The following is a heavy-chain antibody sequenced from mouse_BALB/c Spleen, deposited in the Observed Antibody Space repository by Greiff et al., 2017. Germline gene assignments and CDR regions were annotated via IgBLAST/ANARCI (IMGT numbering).Heavy chain of an antibody. D-gene: IGHD1-1*02. V-gene: IGHV5-9-3*01. CDR3: AREGGKDY. CDR1: GFTFSSYA. J-gene: IGHJ2*01. Sequence: EVKLMESGGGLVKPGGSLKLSCAASGFTFSSYAMSWVRQTPEKRLEWVATISSGGSYTYYPDSVKGRFTISRDNAKNTLYLQMSSLRSEDTAMYYCAREGGKDYWGQGTTLTVSS. CDR2: ISSGGSYT.